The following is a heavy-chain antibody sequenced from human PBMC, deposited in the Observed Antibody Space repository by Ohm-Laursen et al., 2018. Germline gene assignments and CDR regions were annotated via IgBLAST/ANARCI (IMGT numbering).Heavy chain of an antibody. D-gene: IGHD3-22*01. CDR1: GFSLSTSGVG. J-gene: IGHJ4*02. CDR2: IYWNDDK. CDR3: AHSTKRDYYDSSGLPDY. V-gene: IGHV2-5*01. Sequence: TQTLTLTCTFSGFSLSTSGVGVGWIRQPPGKALEWLALIYWNDDKRYSPSLKSRLTITKDTSKNQVVLTMTNMDPVDTATYYCAHSTKRDYYDSSGLPDYWGQGTLVTVSS.